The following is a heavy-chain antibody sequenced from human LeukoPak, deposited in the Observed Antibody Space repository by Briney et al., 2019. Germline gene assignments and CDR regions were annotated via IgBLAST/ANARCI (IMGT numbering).Heavy chain of an antibody. D-gene: IGHD1-26*01. CDR1: GFTFSSYW. V-gene: IGHV3-7*01. J-gene: IGHJ6*03. Sequence: GGSLRLSCAASGFTFSSYWMSWVRQAPGKGLEWVANIKQDGSEKYYVDSVKGRFTISRDNAKNSLYLQMNSLRAEDTAVYYCARVACGELPYYHYYMDVWGKGTTVTVSS. CDR3: ARVACGELPYYHYYMDV. CDR2: IKQDGSEK.